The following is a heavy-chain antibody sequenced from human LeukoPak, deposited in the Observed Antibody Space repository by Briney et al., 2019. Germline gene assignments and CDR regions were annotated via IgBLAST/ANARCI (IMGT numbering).Heavy chain of an antibody. CDR1: GGSFSGYY. Sequence: SETLSLTCAVYGGSFSGYYWSWIRRPPGKGLEWMGEINHSGSTNYNPSLKSRVTISVDTSKNQFSLKLSSVTAADTAVYYCARAGSVAAIYDYVWGSYRPPKYFDYWGQGTLVTVSS. CDR3: ARAGSVAAIYDYVWGSYRPPKYFDY. V-gene: IGHV4-34*01. CDR2: INHSGST. J-gene: IGHJ4*02. D-gene: IGHD3-16*02.